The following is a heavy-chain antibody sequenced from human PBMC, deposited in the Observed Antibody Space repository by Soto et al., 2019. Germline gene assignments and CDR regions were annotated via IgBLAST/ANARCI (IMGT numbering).Heavy chain of an antibody. D-gene: IGHD4-17*01. CDR1: GGTFSSYA. V-gene: IGHV1-69*06. Sequence: SVKVSCKASGGTFSSYAISWVRQAPGQGLEWMGGIIPIFGTANYAQKFQGRVTITADKSTSTAYMELSSLRSEDTAVYYCARRGYGDLPYYFDYWGQGTLVTVSS. CDR2: IIPIFGTA. CDR3: ARRGYGDLPYYFDY. J-gene: IGHJ4*02.